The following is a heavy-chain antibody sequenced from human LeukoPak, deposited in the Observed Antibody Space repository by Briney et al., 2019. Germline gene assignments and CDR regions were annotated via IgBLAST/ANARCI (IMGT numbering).Heavy chain of an antibody. J-gene: IGHJ5*02. CDR2: VYYIGTT. V-gene: IGHV4-61*03. Sequence: SETLSLTCTVSGGSVSSPDSYWSWIRQPPGKGLEWIGNVYYIGTTTYNSSLETRVTISVDKSKNHFSLILTSVTAADTAIYFCARNTSSSPWFDPWGQGTLVTVSS. D-gene: IGHD6-6*01. CDR3: ARNTSSSPWFDP. CDR1: GGSVSSPDSY.